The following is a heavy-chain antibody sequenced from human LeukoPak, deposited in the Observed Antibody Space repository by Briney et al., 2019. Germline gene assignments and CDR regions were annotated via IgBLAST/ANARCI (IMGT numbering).Heavy chain of an antibody. D-gene: IGHD3-22*01. CDR2: IYYSGST. CDR1: GGSISGAY. Sequence: SETLSLTCSVSGGSISGAYWSWIRQAPGKGLEWIGYIYYSGSTNYNPSLKSRVTISVDTSKNQFSLKLSSVTAADTAVYYCAAGHDSSGYSYWGQGTLVTVSS. J-gene: IGHJ4*02. CDR3: AAGHDSSGYSY. V-gene: IGHV4-59*01.